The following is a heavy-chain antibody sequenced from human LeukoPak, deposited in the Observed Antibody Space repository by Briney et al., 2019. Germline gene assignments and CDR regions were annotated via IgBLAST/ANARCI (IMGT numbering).Heavy chain of an antibody. V-gene: IGHV3-7*01. CDR2: IKQDGSEK. CDR3: ASQGGSGSFEDY. CDR1: GFTFSSYW. J-gene: IGHJ4*02. D-gene: IGHD1-26*01. Sequence: GGSLRLSCAASGFTFSSYWMSWVRQAPGKGLEWVANIKQDGSEKYYVDSVKGRFTISRDDAKNSLYLQMNSLRAEDTAVYYCASQGGSGSFEDYWGQGTLVTVSS.